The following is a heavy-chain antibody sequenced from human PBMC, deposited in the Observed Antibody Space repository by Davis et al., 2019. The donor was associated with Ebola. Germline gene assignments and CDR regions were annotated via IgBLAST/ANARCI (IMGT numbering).Heavy chain of an antibody. CDR1: GYTFTSYA. J-gene: IGHJ6*02. CDR2: INTNTGNP. V-gene: IGHV7-4-1*02. Sequence: AASVKVSCKASGYTFTSYAMNWVRQAPGQGLEWMGWINTNTGNPTYAQGFTGRFVFSLDTSVSTAYLQISSLKAEDTAVYYCARVGGASIAAAGVLYYYGMDVWGQGTTVTVSS. D-gene: IGHD6-13*01. CDR3: ARVGGASIAAAGVLYYYGMDV.